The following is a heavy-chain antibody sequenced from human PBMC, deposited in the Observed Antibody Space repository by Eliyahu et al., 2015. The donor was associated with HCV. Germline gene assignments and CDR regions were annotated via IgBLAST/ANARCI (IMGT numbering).Heavy chain of an antibody. Sequence: QVQLAESGGGVVQPGRSLRLSCAASRFTFSSYAMHWVRQAPGKGLEWVAVISYDGDNKYYTDSVKGRFPHSRDNSKNALYLQMNSLRAEDTAMYYCARDGDYGDLFQHWGQGTLVTVSS. V-gene: IGHV3-30-3*01. J-gene: IGHJ1*01. D-gene: IGHD4-17*01. CDR3: ARDGDYGDLFQH. CDR2: ISYDGDNK. CDR1: RFTFSSYA.